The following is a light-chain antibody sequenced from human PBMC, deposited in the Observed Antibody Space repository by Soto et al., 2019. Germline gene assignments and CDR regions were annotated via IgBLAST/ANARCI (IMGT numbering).Light chain of an antibody. V-gene: IGKV1-5*03. J-gene: IGKJ1*01. CDR3: QHYNTYWT. CDR2: KAS. Sequence: DIQMTQSPSTLSASVGDRVTITCRASQSITSWLGWYQQKPGKAPKLLIYKASILESGVPSRFSGSGSGTDFTLTISSLQPDDFATYYCQHYNTYWTFGQGTKVEIK. CDR1: QSITSW.